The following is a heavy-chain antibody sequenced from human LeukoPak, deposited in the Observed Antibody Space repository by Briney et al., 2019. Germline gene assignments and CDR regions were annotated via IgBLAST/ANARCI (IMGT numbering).Heavy chain of an antibody. CDR1: GFTFTGYY. D-gene: IGHD3-3*01. CDR2: INPNSGGT. V-gene: IGHV1-2*02. J-gene: IGHJ6*02. CDR3: AIALRITIFGVVMWSYYYGMDV. Sequence: GASLKLSCEASGFTFTGYYMHWVRQAPGQGLEWMGWINPNSGGTNYAHKVQGRFTMTRDTSMSTAYMELSRLRADDTAVYYCAIALRITIFGVVMWSYYYGMDVWGQGTTVTVSS.